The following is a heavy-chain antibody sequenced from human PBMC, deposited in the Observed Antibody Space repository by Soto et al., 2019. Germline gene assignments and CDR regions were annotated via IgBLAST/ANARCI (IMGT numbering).Heavy chain of an antibody. CDR1: GYSLTDYY. CDR2: ISAYNGNT. V-gene: IGHV1-18*04. CDR3: ARVAVVGATGGAFDI. Sequence: ASVKVSCKASGYSLTDYYVQWVRQAPGQGLEWMGWISAYNGNTNYAQKLQGRVTMTTDTSTSTAYMELRSLRSDDTAVYYCARVAVVGATGGAFDIWGQGTMVTVSS. J-gene: IGHJ3*02. D-gene: IGHD1-26*01.